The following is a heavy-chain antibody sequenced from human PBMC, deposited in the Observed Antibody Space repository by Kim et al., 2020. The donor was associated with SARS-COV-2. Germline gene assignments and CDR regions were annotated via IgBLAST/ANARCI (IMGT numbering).Heavy chain of an antibody. D-gene: IGHD3-22*01. J-gene: IGHJ4*02. CDR3: AVSDYDTSGYYPRY. Sequence: YADSVKGRYTLSRDNSKNTLSLQMNSLRPEDTALYYCAVSDYDTSGYYPRYWGQGTLVTVSP. V-gene: IGHV3-30*01.